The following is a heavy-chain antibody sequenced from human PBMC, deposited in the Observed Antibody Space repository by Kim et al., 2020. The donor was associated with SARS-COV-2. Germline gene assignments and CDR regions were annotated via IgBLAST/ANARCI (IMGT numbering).Heavy chain of an antibody. CDR3: ARQQYCSSTSCYKQNWFDP. CDR2: IYYSGST. Sequence: SETLSLTYTVSGGSISSSSYYWGWIRQPPGKGLEWIGSIYYSGSTYYNPSLKSRVTISVDTSKNQFSLKLSSVTAADTAVYYCARQQYCSSTSCYKQNWFDPWGQGTLVTVSS. CDR1: GGSISSSSYY. V-gene: IGHV4-39*01. J-gene: IGHJ5*02. D-gene: IGHD2-2*02.